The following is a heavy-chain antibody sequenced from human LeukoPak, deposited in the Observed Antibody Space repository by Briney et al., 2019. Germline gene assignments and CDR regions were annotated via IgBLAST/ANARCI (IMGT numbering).Heavy chain of an antibody. CDR1: GFTFSSYA. J-gene: IGHJ4*02. V-gene: IGHV3-23*01. CDR2: ISGSGGST. CDR3: AKDSSYDSSGYYDD. D-gene: IGHD3-22*01. Sequence: GGSLRLSCAASGFTFSSYAMSWVRQAPGKGLEWVSGISGSGGSTYHADSVRGRFKIPRDNSKNTLYMQMNSLRVEDTAVYYCAKDSSYDSSGYYDDWGQGTLVTVSS.